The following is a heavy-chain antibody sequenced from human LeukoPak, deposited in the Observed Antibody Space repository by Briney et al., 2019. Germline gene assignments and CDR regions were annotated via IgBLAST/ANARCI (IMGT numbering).Heavy chain of an antibody. J-gene: IGHJ4*02. CDR1: GFTVSSNY. CDR2: IYSGGST. CDR3: ARDSSYYGSGSYDY. V-gene: IGHV3-53*01. Sequence: GGSLRLSCAASGFTVSSNYMSWVRQAPGKGLEWVSVIYSGGSTYYADSVKGRFTISRDNSKNTLYLQMNSLRAEDTAVYYCARDSSYYGSGSYDYWGQGTLVTVSS. D-gene: IGHD3-10*01.